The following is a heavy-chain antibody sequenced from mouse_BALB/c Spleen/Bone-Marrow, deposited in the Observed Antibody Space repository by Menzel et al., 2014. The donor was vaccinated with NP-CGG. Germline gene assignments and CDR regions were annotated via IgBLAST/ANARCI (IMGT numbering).Heavy chain of an antibody. D-gene: IGHD2-3*01. Sequence: EVQLVESGGGLVHPGGSLKLSCAASGFDFSRYWMGWVRQAPGKGLEWIGEINPDSSTINYTPSLKDKFIISRDNAKNTLFQQMSKVRSEDTALYYCSRLGYYGGFAYWGQGTLVTVSA. CDR3: SRLGYYGGFAY. V-gene: IGHV4-1*02. CDR1: GFDFSRYW. J-gene: IGHJ3*01. CDR2: INPDSSTI.